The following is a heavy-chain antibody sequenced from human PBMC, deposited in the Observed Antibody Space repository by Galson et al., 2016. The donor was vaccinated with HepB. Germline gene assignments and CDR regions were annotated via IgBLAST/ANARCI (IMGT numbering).Heavy chain of an antibody. J-gene: IGHJ4*02. CDR1: GYNFSNNW. D-gene: IGHD6-13*01. Sequence: QSGAEVKKPGESLKISCKGSGYNFSNNWIGWVRQMPGKGLEWMGIIHPSDSDTRYSPSFQGQVTLSADKSISTAYLQWSSLKPSDPAMYFCAISRAASYWDQGTLVTVS. V-gene: IGHV5-51*01. CDR2: IHPSDSDT. CDR3: AISRAASY.